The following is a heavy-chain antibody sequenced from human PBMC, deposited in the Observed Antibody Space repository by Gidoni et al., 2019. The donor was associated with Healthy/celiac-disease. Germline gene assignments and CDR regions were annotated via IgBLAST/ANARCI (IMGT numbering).Heavy chain of an antibody. CDR1: GYTISSGYY. V-gene: IGHV4-38-2*02. CDR2: IYPSGST. J-gene: IGHJ4*02. D-gene: IGHD3-22*01. CDR3: ASNYYDSSGYTH. Sequence: VQLQESGPGLVKPSETLSLTCTVSGYTISSGYYWGWIRQPPGKGLGWIGSIYPSGSTYYNPSLKSRVTISVDTSKNQFSLKLSSVTAADTAVYYCASNYYDSSGYTHWGQGTLVTVSS.